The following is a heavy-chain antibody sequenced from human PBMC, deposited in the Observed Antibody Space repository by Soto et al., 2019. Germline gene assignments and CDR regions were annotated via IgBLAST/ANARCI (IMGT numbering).Heavy chain of an antibody. CDR3: AGDSETYFDY. V-gene: IGHV4-59*01. J-gene: IGHJ4*02. CDR1: GGSISSYY. CDR2: IYYSGST. Sequence: SETLSLTCTVSGGSISSYYWSWIRQPPGKGLEWIGYIYYSGSTNYNPSLKSRVTISVDTSKNQFSLKLSSVTAADTAVYYCAGDSETYFDYWGQGTLVTVSS.